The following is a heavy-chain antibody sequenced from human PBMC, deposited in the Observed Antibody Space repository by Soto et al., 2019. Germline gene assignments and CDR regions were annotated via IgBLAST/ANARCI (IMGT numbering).Heavy chain of an antibody. CDR3: ARDSGWEQRAPQRWFTP. CDR2: IIPILGIA. CDR1: GGTFSSYT. V-gene: IGHV1-69*04. J-gene: IGHJ5*02. Sequence: SVKVSCKASGGTFSSYTISWVRQAPGQGLEWMGRIIPILGIANYAQKFQGRVTITADKSTSTAYMELSSLRSEDTAVYYCARDSGWEQRAPQRWFTPGGRGPLVPVSA. D-gene: IGHD1-26*01.